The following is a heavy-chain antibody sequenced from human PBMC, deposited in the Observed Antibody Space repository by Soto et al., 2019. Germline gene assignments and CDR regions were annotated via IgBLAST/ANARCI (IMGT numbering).Heavy chain of an antibody. J-gene: IGHJ4*02. CDR2: IYYSGST. D-gene: IGHD5-12*01. CDR1: GGSISSSSYY. CDR3: AGQGYHGDFDY. V-gene: IGHV4-39*01. Sequence: PSETLSLTCTVSGGSISSSSYYWGWIRQPPGKGLEWIGSIYYSGSTYYNPSLKSRVTISVDTSKNQFSLKLSSVTAADTAVYYCAGQGYHGDFDYWGQGTLVTVSS.